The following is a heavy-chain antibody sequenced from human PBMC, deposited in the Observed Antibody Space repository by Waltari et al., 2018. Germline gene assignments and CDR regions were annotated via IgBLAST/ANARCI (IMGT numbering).Heavy chain of an antibody. Sequence: QAXLMXSGGGVFQPGRSXSPSCTASGFPFSQYGKHWVRQAPGXGLEWVAVIWXDGSNGYYADSVKGRXGVSRENSKNTVYLEMNXLRAEDTATXYXAXDRRAYTSASSXYFGMDVXGQGT. CDR1: GFPFSQYG. J-gene: IGHJ6*02. CDR2: IWXDGSNG. D-gene: IGHD6-6*01. CDR3: AXDRRAYTSASSXYFGMDV. V-gene: IGHV3-33*01.